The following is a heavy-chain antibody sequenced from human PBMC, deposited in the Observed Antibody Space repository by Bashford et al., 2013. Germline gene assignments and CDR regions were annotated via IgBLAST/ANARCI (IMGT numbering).Heavy chain of an antibody. Sequence: GSLRLSCAASGFSFSNYWMAWVRQAPGKGLEWVANMNRDGSETYYDDSVKGRFTISRDNAKNSLYLQMNSLRAEDTAVYYCATYCSTSNCYNFQFWGQGTLVTVSS. D-gene: IGHD2-2*02. CDR2: MNRDGSET. CDR3: ATYCSTSNCYNFQF. V-gene: IGHV3-7*01. CDR1: GFSFSNYW. J-gene: IGHJ1*01.